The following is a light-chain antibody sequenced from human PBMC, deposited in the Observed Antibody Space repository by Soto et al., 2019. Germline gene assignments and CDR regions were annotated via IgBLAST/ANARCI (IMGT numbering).Light chain of an antibody. V-gene: IGKV1-39*01. CDR3: QQSYSTPRA. Sequence: DIQMTQSPSSLSASVGDRVSITCRASQSISNFLNWYQHKPGKAPRLLIYASSILESGVPSRFSGSGSGTDFTLTISSLQPEDFATYYCQQSYSTPRAFGQETKVELK. CDR1: QSISNF. J-gene: IGKJ1*01. CDR2: ASS.